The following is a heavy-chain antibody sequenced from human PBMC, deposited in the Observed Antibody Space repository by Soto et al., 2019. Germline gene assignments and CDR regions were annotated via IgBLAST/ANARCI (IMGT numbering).Heavy chain of an antibody. CDR2: IYYSGST. Sequence: SETLSLTCTVSGGSISSSSYYWGWIRQPPGKGLEWIGSIYYSGSTYYNPSLKSRVTISVDTSKNQFSLKLSSVTAADTAVYYCARQEGGGQWLGWYFDLWGRGTLVTVSS. J-gene: IGHJ2*01. CDR3: ARQEGGGQWLGWYFDL. V-gene: IGHV4-39*01. D-gene: IGHD6-19*01. CDR1: GGSISSSSYY.